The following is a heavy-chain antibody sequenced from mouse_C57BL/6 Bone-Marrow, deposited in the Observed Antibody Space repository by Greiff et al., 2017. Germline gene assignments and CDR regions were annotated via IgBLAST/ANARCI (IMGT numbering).Heavy chain of an antibody. V-gene: IGHV1-4*01. Sequence: VQLQQSGAELARPGASVKMSCKASGYTFTSYTMHWVKQRPGQGLEWIGDINPSSGNTKYNQKFKAKATLTADKSSSTAYMQLSSLTSEDSAVYYCARSDYCSSSLYGYFDGWGTGTTVTVSS. D-gene: IGHD1-1*01. J-gene: IGHJ1*03. CDR3: ARSDYCSSSLYGYFDG. CDR1: GYTFTSYT. CDR2: INPSSGNT.